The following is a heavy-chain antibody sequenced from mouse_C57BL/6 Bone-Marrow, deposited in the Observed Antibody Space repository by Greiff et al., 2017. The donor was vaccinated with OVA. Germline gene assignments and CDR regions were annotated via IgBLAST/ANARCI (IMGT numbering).Heavy chain of an antibody. D-gene: IGHD1-1*01. CDR2: IDPSDSYT. V-gene: IGHV1-69*01. J-gene: IGHJ2*01. CDR3: ASSSLFTTVVALDY. Sequence: QVQLQQPGAELVMPGASVKLSCKASGYTFTSYWMHWVKQRPGQGLEWIGEIDPSDSYTNYNQKFKGKSTLTVDKSSSTAYVQLSSLTSEDSAVYYCASSSLFTTVVALDYWGQGTTLTVSS. CDR1: GYTFTSYW.